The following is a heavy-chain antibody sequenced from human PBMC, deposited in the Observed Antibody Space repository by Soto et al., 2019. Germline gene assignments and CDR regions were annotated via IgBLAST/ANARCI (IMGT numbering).Heavy chain of an antibody. V-gene: IGHV1-46*03. CDR2: INPSGGST. CDR1: GYTFTSYY. D-gene: IGHD2-15*01. CDR3: ARVYCSGGSCYSVDY. Sequence: ASVKVSCKASGYTFTSYYMHWVRQAPGQGLEWMGIINPSGGSTSYAQKFQGRVTMTRDTSTSTVYMELSSLRSEDTAVYCCARVYCSGGSCYSVDYWGQGTLVTVPQ. J-gene: IGHJ4*02.